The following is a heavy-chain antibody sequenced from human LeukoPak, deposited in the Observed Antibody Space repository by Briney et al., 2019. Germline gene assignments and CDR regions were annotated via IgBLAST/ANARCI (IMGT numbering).Heavy chain of an antibody. J-gene: IGHJ4*02. CDR1: GFNVSRNY. Sequence: GGSLRLSCAASGFNVSRNYMTWVRQAPGKGLEWVSVIYIGGSTYYADSVKGRFTISRDNAKNSLYLQMDSLRAEDTAVYYCARGFGGYCSSTSCLVTIDYWGQGTLVTVSS. D-gene: IGHD2-2*01. CDR3: ARGFGGYCSSTSCLVTIDY. V-gene: IGHV3-66*01. CDR2: IYIGGST.